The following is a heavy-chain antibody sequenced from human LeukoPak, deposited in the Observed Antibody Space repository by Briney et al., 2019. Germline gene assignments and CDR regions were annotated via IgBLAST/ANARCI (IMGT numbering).Heavy chain of an antibody. D-gene: IGHD1-26*01. J-gene: IGHJ4*02. Sequence: PSETLSLTCAVYGGSFSGYYWSCIRQPPGKGLEWIGEINHSGSTNYNPSLKSRVTISVDTSKNQFSLKLSSVTAADTAVYYCARGRFPKSGSYLFWGRGTLVTVSS. V-gene: IGHV4-34*01. CDR3: ARGRFPKSGSYLF. CDR2: INHSGST. CDR1: GGSFSGYY.